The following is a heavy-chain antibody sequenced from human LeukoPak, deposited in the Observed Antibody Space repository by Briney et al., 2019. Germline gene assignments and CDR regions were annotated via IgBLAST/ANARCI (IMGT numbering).Heavy chain of an antibody. D-gene: IGHD6-13*01. V-gene: IGHV4-39*07. CDR3: ASSAAAGGRVY. CDR2: ISYSGST. Sequence: PSETLSLTCTVSGGSFSSSTYYWGWIRQPPGKGLEWIGSISYSGSTYYNPSLKSRVTISVDTSKNQFSLKLSSVTAADTAVYYCASSAAAGGRVYWGQGALVTVSS. CDR1: GGSFSSSTYY. J-gene: IGHJ4*02.